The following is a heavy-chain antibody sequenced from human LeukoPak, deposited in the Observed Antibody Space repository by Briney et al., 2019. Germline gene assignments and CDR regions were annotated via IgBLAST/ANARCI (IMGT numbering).Heavy chain of an antibody. D-gene: IGHD6-13*01. CDR3: ARSPRSRIAAAELDY. V-gene: IGHV3-30*04. CDR1: GFTFSSYA. J-gene: IGHJ4*02. CDR2: ISYDGSNK. Sequence: GRSLRLSCAASGFTFSSYAMHWVRQAPGKGLEWVAVISYDGSNKYYADSVKGRFTISRDNSKNTLYLQMNSLRAEDTAVYYCARSPRSRIAAAELDYWGRGTLVTVSS.